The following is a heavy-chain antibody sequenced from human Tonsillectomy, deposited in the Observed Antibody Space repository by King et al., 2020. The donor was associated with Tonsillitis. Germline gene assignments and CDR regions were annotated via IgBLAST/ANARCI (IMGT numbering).Heavy chain of an antibody. CDR2: INPSGTGT. V-gene: IGHV1-46*01. CDR1: GCSFTNYY. D-gene: IGHD2/OR15-2a*01. Sequence: VQLVQSGAEVKEPGASLKVSCKASGCSFTNYYMHWVRQAPGQRLEWMGLINPSGTGTGYAQNFQGRITMTRDMSTGTDYMELSSLRSDDTAVYYCAREGGSFRHFDLWGRGTLVTVSS. CDR3: AREGGSFRHFDL. J-gene: IGHJ2*01.